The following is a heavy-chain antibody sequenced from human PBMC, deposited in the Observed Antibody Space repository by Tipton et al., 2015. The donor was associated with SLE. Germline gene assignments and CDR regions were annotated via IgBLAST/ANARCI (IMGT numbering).Heavy chain of an antibody. J-gene: IGHJ6*02. D-gene: IGHD6-13*01. CDR3: ARRGAAGWGFYYYGMDV. Sequence: TLSLTCTVSGGSISSGAYFWSWIRQPAGKGLEWLGRIYTSRNTNYNPSLQSRLAISVDTSKKQLSRKLSSVTAADTAVYYCARRGAAGWGFYYYGMDVWGQGTTVTVSS. CDR2: IYTSRNT. CDR1: GGSISSGAYF. V-gene: IGHV4-61*02.